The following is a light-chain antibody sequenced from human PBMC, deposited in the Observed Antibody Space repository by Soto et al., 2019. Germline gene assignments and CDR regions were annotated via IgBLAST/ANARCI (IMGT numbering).Light chain of an antibody. CDR1: QSVRSN. Sequence: EIVMTQSPVTLSVSPGERATLSCRASQSVRSNLAWYQQKPGQAPRLLMYDASTRATGIPASFSGSGSGTEFTLTISSLQSEDFAVYYCQQYNYWPPWTFGQGTKVEIK. V-gene: IGKV3-15*01. CDR2: DAS. J-gene: IGKJ1*01. CDR3: QQYNYWPPWT.